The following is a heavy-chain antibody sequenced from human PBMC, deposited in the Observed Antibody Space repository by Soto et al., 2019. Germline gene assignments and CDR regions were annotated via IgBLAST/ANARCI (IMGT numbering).Heavy chain of an antibody. CDR3: ASESEDLTSIFDY. CDR2: MSSTTNYI. J-gene: IGHJ4*02. Sequence: GGSLRLSCAASGLTFSRYSMNWVRQAQGKGLEWVSSMSSTTNYIYYGHSIRGRFTIPTHNAKNSLYLEMNSLRTHNPAVYFCASESEDLTSIFDYWGQGTLVTVSS. V-gene: IGHV3-21*06. CDR1: GLTFSRYS.